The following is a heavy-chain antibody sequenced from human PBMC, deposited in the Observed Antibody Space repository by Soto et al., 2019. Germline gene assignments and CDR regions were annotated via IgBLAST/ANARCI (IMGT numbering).Heavy chain of an antibody. CDR2: IYYSGST. V-gene: IGHV4-31*03. Sequence: SETLSLTCTVSGGSISSGGYYWSWIRQHPGKGLEWIGYIYYSGSTYYNPSLKSRVTISVDTSKNQFSLKLSSVTAADTAVYYCASVFRARGYYYMDVCGKGTTVTVSS. D-gene: IGHD2-8*01. J-gene: IGHJ6*03. CDR3: ASVFRARGYYYMDV. CDR1: GGSISSGGYY.